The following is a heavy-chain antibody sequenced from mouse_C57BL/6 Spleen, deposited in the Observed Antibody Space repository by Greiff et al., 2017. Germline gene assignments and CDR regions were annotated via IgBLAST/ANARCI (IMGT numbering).Heavy chain of an antibody. CDR3: TTGGLRGG. D-gene: IGHD2-4*01. V-gene: IGHV14-4*01. CDR1: GFNIKDDY. J-gene: IGHJ2*01. CDR2: IDPENGDT. Sequence: EVQLQQSGAELVRPGASVKLSCTASGFNIKDDYMHWVKQRPEQGLEWIGWIDPENGDTEYASKFQGKATITADTSSNTAYLQLSSLTSEDTAVYYCTTGGLRGGWGQGTTLTVSS.